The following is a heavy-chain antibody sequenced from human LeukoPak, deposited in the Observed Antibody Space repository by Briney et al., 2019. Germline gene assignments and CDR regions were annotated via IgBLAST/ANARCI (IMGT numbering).Heavy chain of an antibody. D-gene: IGHD1/OR15-1a*01. J-gene: IGHJ4*02. V-gene: IGHV4-59*01. CDR1: GGSISTYY. CDR3: ARGKGVGTNPLHY. Sequence: SETLSLTCTVSGGSISTYYWSWIRQPPGKRLEWIGYIYYSGSTNYNPSLKSRVTISVDTSRNQFPLKLSSVTAADTAVYYCARGKGVGTNPLHYWGQGTLVTVSS. CDR2: IYYSGST.